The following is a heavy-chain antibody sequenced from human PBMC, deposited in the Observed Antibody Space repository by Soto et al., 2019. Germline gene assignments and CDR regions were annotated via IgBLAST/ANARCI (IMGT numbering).Heavy chain of an antibody. Sequence: SETLSLTCTVSGGSISSSSYYWGWIRQPPGKGLEWIGSIYYSGSTYYNPSLKSRVTISVDTSKNQFSLKLSSVTAADTAVYYCVQSGDILTANWFDPWGQGTLVTVSS. CDR3: VQSGDILTANWFDP. CDR2: IYYSGST. CDR1: GGSISSSSYY. V-gene: IGHV4-39*01. J-gene: IGHJ5*02. D-gene: IGHD3-9*01.